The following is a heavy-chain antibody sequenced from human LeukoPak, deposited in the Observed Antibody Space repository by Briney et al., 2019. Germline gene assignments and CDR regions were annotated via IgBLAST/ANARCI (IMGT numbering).Heavy chain of an antibody. CDR1: GGSISSYC. CDR3: ARFSGYDGLWFDP. J-gene: IGHJ5*02. Sequence: SETLSLTCTVSGGSISSYCWSWIRQPPGKGLEWIGYIYYSGSTNYNPSLKSRVTISVDTSKNQFSLKLSSVTAADTAVYYCARFSGYDGLWFDPWGQGTLVTVSS. D-gene: IGHD5-12*01. CDR2: IYYSGST. V-gene: IGHV4-59*01.